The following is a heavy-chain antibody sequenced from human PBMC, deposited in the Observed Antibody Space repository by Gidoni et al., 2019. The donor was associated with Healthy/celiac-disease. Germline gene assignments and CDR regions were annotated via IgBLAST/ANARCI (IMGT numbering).Heavy chain of an antibody. CDR3: AKSNYYDSSGYFDY. D-gene: IGHD3-22*01. Sequence: EVQLVESGGGLVQPGRFLRLSCAASGFTFDDYAMHWVRQAPGKGLEWVSGISWNSGSIGYADSVKGRFTISRDNAKNSLYLQMNSLRAEDTALYYCAKSNYYDSSGYFDYWGQGTLVTVSS. J-gene: IGHJ4*02. CDR2: ISWNSGSI. V-gene: IGHV3-9*01. CDR1: GFTFDDYA.